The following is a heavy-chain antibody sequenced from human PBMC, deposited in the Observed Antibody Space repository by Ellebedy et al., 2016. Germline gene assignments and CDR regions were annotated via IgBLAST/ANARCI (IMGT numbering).Heavy chain of an antibody. CDR1: GGSFSGYY. CDR2: INHSGST. Sequence: SETLSLTCAVYGGSFSGYYWSWIRQPPGKGLEWIGEINHSGSTNYNPSLKSRVTISVDTSKNQFSLKLSSVTAADTAVYYCARGGARGPYYYYYGMDVWGQGTTVTVSS. CDR3: ARGGARGPYYYYYGMDV. J-gene: IGHJ6*02. V-gene: IGHV4-34*01. D-gene: IGHD3-10*01.